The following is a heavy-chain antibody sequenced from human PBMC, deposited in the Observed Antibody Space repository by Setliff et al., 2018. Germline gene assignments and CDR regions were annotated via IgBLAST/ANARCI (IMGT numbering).Heavy chain of an antibody. J-gene: IGHJ6*02. D-gene: IGHD6-6*01. V-gene: IGHV3-7*01. CDR2: ITHDGSKT. CDR1: RFTFSNYW. CDR3: ARDRVRTAALGGMDV. Sequence: PGGSLRLSCAASRFTFSNYWMTWVRQAPGKGLEWVASITHDGSKTYILDSVKGRFTISRDNTKNSLYLQMNILRAEDTAMYYCARDRVRTAALGGMDVWGQGTTVTVSS.